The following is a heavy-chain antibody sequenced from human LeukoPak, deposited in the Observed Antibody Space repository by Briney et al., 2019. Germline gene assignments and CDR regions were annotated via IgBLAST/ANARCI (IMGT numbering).Heavy chain of an antibody. CDR2: TYYSGST. CDR1: GGSISSSSYY. V-gene: IGHV4-39*01. CDR3: ARNTRFLEWPYFDY. J-gene: IGHJ4*02. D-gene: IGHD3-3*01. Sequence: SETLSLTCTVSGGSISSSSYYWGWIRQPPGKGLEWIGSTYYSGSTYYNPSLKSRVTISVDTSKNQFSLKLSSVTAADTAVYYCARNTRFLEWPYFDYWGQGTLVTVSS.